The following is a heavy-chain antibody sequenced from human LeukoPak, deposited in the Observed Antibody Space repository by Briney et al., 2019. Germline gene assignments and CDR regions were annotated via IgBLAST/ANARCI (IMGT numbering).Heavy chain of an antibody. CDR3: ARENVRTAQYGMDV. Sequence: PGGSLRLSCAASGFTFSSYSMNWVRQAPGKGLEWVSYISSSSSTIYYADSVKGRFTISRDNAKNSLYLQMNSLRAEDTAVYYCARENVRTAQYGMDVWGQGTTVTVSS. CDR1: GFTFSSYS. CDR2: ISSSSSTI. V-gene: IGHV3-48*04. D-gene: IGHD6-25*01. J-gene: IGHJ6*02.